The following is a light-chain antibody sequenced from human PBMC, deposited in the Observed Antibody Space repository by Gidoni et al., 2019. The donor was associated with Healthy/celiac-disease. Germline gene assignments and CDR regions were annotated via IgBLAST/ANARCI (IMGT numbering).Light chain of an antibody. CDR1: QSVSSY. CDR3: QQRSNWPPFT. J-gene: IGKJ3*01. CDR2: DAS. V-gene: IGKV3-11*01. Sequence: ESGLTQSPATLSLSPGERATLSCRASQSVSSYLAWYQQKHGQAPRLLIYDASNRATGIQARLSGSGSGTAFTLTISSLVPEDFAVYYCQQRSNWPPFTFGPGTKVDIK.